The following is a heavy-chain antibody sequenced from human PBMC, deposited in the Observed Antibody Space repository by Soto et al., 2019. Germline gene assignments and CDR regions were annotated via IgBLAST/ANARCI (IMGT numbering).Heavy chain of an antibody. J-gene: IGHJ5*02. V-gene: IGHV4-4*07. CDR2: IYATGTT. D-gene: IGHD3-22*01. CDR3: ARGTQNYYDSSSRFDT. Sequence: SETLSLTCTVSGASISGFYWSWIRKSAGKGLEGIGRIYATGTTDYNPSLKSRVMMSVDTSKKQSPLKLRSVTAADTAVYSCARGTQNYYDSSSRFDTWGQGTLVTVSS. CDR1: GASISGFY.